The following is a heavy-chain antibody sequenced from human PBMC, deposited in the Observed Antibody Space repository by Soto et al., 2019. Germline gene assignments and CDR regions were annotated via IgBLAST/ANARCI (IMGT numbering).Heavy chain of an antibody. CDR1: GYTFTGYY. D-gene: IGHD2-15*01. V-gene: IGHV1-2*04. CDR2: INPNSGGT. Sequence: ASVKVSCKASGYTFTGYYMHWVRQAPGQGLEWMGWINPNSGGTNYAQKFQGWVTMTRDTSISTAYMELSRLRSDDTAVYYCENGFTINANYGDSGGPVRPELDYWGQGTLVTVSS. CDR3: ENGFTINANYGDSGGPVRPELDY. J-gene: IGHJ4*02.